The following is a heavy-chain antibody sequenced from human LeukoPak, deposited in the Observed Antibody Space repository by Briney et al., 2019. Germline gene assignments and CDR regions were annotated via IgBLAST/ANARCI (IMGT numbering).Heavy chain of an antibody. J-gene: IGHJ4*02. V-gene: IGHV3-30*02. CDR2: IRYDGSNK. CDR1: GFTFSSYG. Sequence: GGSLRLSCAASGFTFSSYGMHWVRQAPGTGLEWVAFIRYDGSNKYYADSVKGRFTISRDNSKNTLYLQMNSLRAEDTAVYYCAKDRRYYDSSGYYPDYWGQGTLVTVYS. CDR3: AKDRRYYDSSGYYPDY. D-gene: IGHD3-22*01.